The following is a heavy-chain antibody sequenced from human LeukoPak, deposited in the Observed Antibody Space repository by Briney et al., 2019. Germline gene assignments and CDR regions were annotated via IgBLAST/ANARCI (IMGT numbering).Heavy chain of an antibody. CDR3: ARGGSGYYFWSGIRPQRDY. D-gene: IGHD3-22*01. CDR2: INHSGST. CDR1: GGSFSGYY. V-gene: IGHV4-34*01. J-gene: IGHJ4*02. Sequence: WETLSLTCAVYGGSFSGYYWSWIRQPPGKGLEWIAEINHSGSTNYNPSLKSRVTISVDTTKSQFSLKLSSVTAADTAVYYGARGGSGYYFWSGIRPQRDYGGQGTLVTVSS.